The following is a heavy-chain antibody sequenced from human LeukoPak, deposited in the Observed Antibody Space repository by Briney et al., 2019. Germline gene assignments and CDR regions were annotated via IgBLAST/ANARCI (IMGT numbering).Heavy chain of an antibody. CDR1: GDPISSNSNYK. V-gene: IGHV4-61*01. CDR3: ARGFYEPFDR. CDR2: IYYHGST. J-gene: IGHJ5*02. Sequence: SETLSLTCTVSGDPISSNSNYKWSWIRQPPGKGLEWIGYIYYHGSTNYNPSLKSRVTFSVDTSKNQFYLKLESVTAADTARYYCARGFYEPFDRWGQGTLVTVSS. D-gene: IGHD2/OR15-2a*01.